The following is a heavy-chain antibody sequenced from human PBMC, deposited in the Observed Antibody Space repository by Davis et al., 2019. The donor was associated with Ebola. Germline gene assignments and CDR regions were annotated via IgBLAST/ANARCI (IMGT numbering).Heavy chain of an antibody. CDR3: ARDRGNAYYYGMDV. Sequence: SVKVSCKASGGTFSSYGVSWVRQAPGQGLEWMGRIIPLLDVAHYAQKFQGRVTLIADKSTSTAYMELSSLRSEDTALYYCARDRGNAYYYGMDVWGQGTTVTVSS. CDR2: IIPLLDVA. J-gene: IGHJ6*02. CDR1: GGTFSSYG. V-gene: IGHV1-69*04. D-gene: IGHD3-10*01.